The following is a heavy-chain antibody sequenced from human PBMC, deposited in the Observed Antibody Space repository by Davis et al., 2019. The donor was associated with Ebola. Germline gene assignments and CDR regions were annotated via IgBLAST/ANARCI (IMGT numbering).Heavy chain of an antibody. D-gene: IGHD3-22*01. J-gene: IGHJ6*03. CDR3: AKEGYDNYYYYMDV. V-gene: IGHV3-23*01. Sequence: SCKASGYTFTSYAMSWVRQAPGKGLEWVSAISGSGGSTYYADSVKGRFTISRDNSKNTLYLQMNSLRAEDTAVYYCAKEGYDNYYYYMDVWGKGTTVTVSS. CDR1: GYTFTSYA. CDR2: ISGSGGST.